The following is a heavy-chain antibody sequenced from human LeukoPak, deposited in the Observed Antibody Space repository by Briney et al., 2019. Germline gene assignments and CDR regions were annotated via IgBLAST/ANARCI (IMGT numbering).Heavy chain of an antibody. V-gene: IGHV3-23*01. J-gene: IGHJ4*02. D-gene: IGHD3-3*01. Sequence: GGSLRLSCAASGFTFSSYAMSWVRQAPGKGLEWVSAISGSGGSTYYADSVKGRFTISRDNSKNTLYLEMNSLRAEDTAVYYCANVRFLEWLSYFDNWGQGTLVTVSS. CDR1: GFTFSSYA. CDR3: ANVRFLEWLSYFDN. CDR2: ISGSGGST.